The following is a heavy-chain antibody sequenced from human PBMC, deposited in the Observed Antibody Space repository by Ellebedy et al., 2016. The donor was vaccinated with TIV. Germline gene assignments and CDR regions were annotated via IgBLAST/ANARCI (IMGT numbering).Heavy chain of an antibody. V-gene: IGHV1-18*01. CDR1: GYTFTNFG. CDR2: ISTYNGET. Sequence: AASVKVSCKASGYTFTNFGINWVRQAPGQGLEWMGWISTYNGETNYAQKLQDRVTMTTDTSTSTVYMELRSLRSDDTAVYYCARDRGSYAFDYWGQGTLVTVS. J-gene: IGHJ4*02. CDR3: ARDRGSYAFDY. D-gene: IGHD1-26*01.